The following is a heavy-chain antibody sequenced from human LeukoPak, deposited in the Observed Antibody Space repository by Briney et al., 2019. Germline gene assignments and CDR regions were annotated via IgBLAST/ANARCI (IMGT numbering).Heavy chain of an antibody. Sequence: PGGSLRLSCAASGFTFSSYSMNWVRQAPGKGLEWVANIKYDGSEKYYADSVKGRCTISRDNTKNSLDLQMNSLRAEDTAVYYCAREEYRAFDYWGQGALVTVSS. CDR1: GFTFSSYS. V-gene: IGHV3-7*03. CDR2: IKYDGSEK. J-gene: IGHJ4*02. CDR3: AREEYRAFDY. D-gene: IGHD5-18*01.